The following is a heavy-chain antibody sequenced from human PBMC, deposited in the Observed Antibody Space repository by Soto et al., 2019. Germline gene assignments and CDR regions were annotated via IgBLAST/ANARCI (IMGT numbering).Heavy chain of an antibody. Sequence: KPSETLSLTCTVSGGSISSYYWSWIRQPPGKGLEWIGYIYYSGSTNYNPSLKSRVTISVDTSKNQFSLKLSSVTAADTAVYYCARDMSIAVAGTGGYYYYYGMDVWGQGTTVTVSS. V-gene: IGHV4-59*01. CDR2: IYYSGST. D-gene: IGHD6-19*01. CDR3: ARDMSIAVAGTGGYYYYYGMDV. CDR1: GGSISSYY. J-gene: IGHJ6*02.